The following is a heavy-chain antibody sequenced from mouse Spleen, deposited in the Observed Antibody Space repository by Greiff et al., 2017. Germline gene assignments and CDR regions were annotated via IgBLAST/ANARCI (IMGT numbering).Heavy chain of an antibody. CDR3: ARENYGYSYFDY. J-gene: IGHJ2*01. Sequence: EVKLQESGPGLVKPSQSLSLTCSVTGYSITSGYYWNWIRQFPGNKLEWMGYISYDGSNNYNPSLKNRISITRDTSKNQFFLKLNSVTTEDTATYYCARENYGYSYFDYWGQGTTLTVSS. CDR1: GYSITSGYY. CDR2: ISYDGSN. V-gene: IGHV3-6*01. D-gene: IGHD1-2*01.